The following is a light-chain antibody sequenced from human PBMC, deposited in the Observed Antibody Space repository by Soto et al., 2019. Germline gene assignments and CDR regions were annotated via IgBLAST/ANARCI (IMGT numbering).Light chain of an antibody. Sequence: QSALTQPASVSGSPGESITISCTGSSSDVGSYDLVSWYLQHPGKAPKLIIYEATKRPSGVSNRFSGSKSGNTASLTISGLQAEDESDYYCSSYAGSGIHSLFGGGTKLTVL. CDR2: EAT. CDR3: SSYAGSGIHSL. J-gene: IGLJ2*01. V-gene: IGLV2-23*01. CDR1: SSDVGSYDL.